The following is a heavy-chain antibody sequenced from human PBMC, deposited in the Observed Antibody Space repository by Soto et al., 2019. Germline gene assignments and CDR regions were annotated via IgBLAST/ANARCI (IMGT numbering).Heavy chain of an antibody. CDR3: ARVSMVRGITYYYYYYGMDV. Sequence: SETLSLTCTVSGGSINSYHWSWIRQTPGKGLEWIGYIYYSGSTSYNPSLKSRVTISVDTSKNQFSLKLSSVTAADTAVYYCARVSMVRGITYYYYYYGMDVWGRGTTVTGSS. CDR2: IYYSGST. J-gene: IGHJ6*02. CDR1: GGSINSYH. D-gene: IGHD3-10*01. V-gene: IGHV4-59*01.